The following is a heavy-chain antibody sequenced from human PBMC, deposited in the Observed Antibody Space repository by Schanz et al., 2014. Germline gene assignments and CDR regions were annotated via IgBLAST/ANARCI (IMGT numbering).Heavy chain of an antibody. V-gene: IGHV4-39*01. Sequence: QLQLQESGPGLVKPSETLSLTCTVSGGSISSSNYYWGWIRQPPGKGLEWIESIYYSGSTYYNPSLKSRVTTSVDPSKNQFPLKRSSVPAADTAVYYCARQFYDILTGYWFPYYFDYWGQGTLVTVSS. CDR3: ARQFYDILTGYWFPYYFDY. CDR1: GGSISSSNYY. D-gene: IGHD3-9*01. CDR2: IYYSGST. J-gene: IGHJ4*02.